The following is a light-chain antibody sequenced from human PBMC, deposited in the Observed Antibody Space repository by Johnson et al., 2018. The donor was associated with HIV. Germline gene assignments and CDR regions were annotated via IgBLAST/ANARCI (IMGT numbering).Light chain of an antibody. V-gene: IGLV1-51*02. CDR3: GIWDASLSPLYV. CDR1: SYNIGNNL. J-gene: IGLJ1*01. CDR2: EDN. Sequence: QSVLTQPPSVSAAPGQKVTISCSGSSYNIGNNLVSWYQQLPGSAPTLLIYEDNKRPSGIPDRFSGSKSGATATLGITGLQTGDEADYYCGIWDASLSPLYVFGSGTTITVL.